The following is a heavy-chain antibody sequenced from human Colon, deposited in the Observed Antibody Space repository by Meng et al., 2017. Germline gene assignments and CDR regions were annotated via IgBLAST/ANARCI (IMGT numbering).Heavy chain of an antibody. Sequence: GESLKISCPASGFTFSSAWMSWVRQSPGKGLEWVGRIRSQGDGGTTEYAAPVKGRFTFSRDDSKNTLYLQMNSLKTEDTAVYYCTTDWGSGTSYKYAYDIWGQGTMVTVSS. CDR2: IRSQGDGGTT. V-gene: IGHV3-15*01. D-gene: IGHD3-10*01. CDR1: GFTFSSAW. CDR3: TTDWGSGTSYKYAYDI. J-gene: IGHJ3*02.